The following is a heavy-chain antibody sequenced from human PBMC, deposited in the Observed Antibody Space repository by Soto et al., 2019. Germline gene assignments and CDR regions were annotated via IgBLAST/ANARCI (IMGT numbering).Heavy chain of an antibody. Sequence: PSETLSLTCAVSGYSISSGYYWGWIRQPPGKGLEWIGSIYHSGSTYYNPSLKSRVTISVDTSKNQFSLKLSSVTAADTAVYYCARGPFIVGANWSYWGQGTLVTVSS. J-gene: IGHJ4*02. V-gene: IGHV4-38-2*01. D-gene: IGHD1-26*01. CDR3: ARGPFIVGANWSY. CDR2: IYHSGST. CDR1: GYSISSGYY.